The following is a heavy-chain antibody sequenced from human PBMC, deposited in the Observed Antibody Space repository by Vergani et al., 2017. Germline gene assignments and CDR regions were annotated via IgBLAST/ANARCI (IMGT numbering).Heavy chain of an antibody. V-gene: IGHV3-7*01. D-gene: IGHD2-15*01. CDR2: IKRDGTET. CDR3: ARISGGSAPYLHY. CDR1: GFTFGDYY. J-gene: IGHJ1*01. Sequence: EVHLEESGGGLVQPGGSLRLSCAASGFTFGDYYMAWIRLAPGKGQDWVASIKRDGTETFYVDSLKGRFTISRDNAKTTLYLQMNSLRDEDRGVYYCARISGGSAPYLHYWGQGTLVTVAS.